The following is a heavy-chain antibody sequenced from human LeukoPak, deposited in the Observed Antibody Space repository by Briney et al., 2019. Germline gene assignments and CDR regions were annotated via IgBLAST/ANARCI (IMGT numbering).Heavy chain of an antibody. Sequence: RAGGSLRLSCAASGFTFSNAWMSWVRQAPGKGLEWVGRIKNKSDGGTTDYAAPGKGRFIISRNDSNNTLYLQMNSRKTEDKSVSYCTTDPSFDSWGQGTMVTVSS. CDR1: GFTFSNAW. CDR3: TTDPSFDS. J-gene: IGHJ3*02. CDR2: IKNKSDGGTT. V-gene: IGHV3-15*01.